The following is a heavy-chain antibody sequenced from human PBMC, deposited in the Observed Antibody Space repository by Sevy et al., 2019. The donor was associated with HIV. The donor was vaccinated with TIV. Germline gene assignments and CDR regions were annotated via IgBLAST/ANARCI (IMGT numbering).Heavy chain of an antibody. CDR3: AREYYGSGSYPDDAFDI. D-gene: IGHD3-10*01. Sequence: GGSLRLSCAASGFTFSDYYMSWIRQAPGKGLEWVSYISSSGSTIYYADSVKGRFTISRDNAKNSLYLQMNSLRAEETAVYYCAREYYGSGSYPDDAFDIWGQGTMVTVSS. J-gene: IGHJ3*02. CDR1: GFTFSDYY. V-gene: IGHV3-11*01. CDR2: ISSSGSTI.